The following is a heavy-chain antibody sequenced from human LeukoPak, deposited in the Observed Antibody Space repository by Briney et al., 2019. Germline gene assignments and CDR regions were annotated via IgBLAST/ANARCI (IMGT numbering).Heavy chain of an antibody. CDR2: ISGGGETT. CDR1: GFTFNNYA. D-gene: IGHD4-17*01. CDR3: ARDYADYVGYFFFDY. V-gene: IGHV3-23*01. Sequence: GGSLRLSCAASGFTFNNYAMNWVRQAPGKGLKGASSISGGGETTYYADSAKGRFTISRDNSQNTLYLQMNSLRAEDTAVYYCARDYADYVGYFFFDYWGQGTLVTVSS. J-gene: IGHJ4*02.